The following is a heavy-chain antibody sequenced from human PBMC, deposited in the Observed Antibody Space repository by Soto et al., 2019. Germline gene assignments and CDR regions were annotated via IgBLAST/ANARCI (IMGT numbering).Heavy chain of an antibody. D-gene: IGHD3-22*01. V-gene: IGHV6-1*01. CDR3: ARAVVYYYDSSGYEDYYGMDV. CDR2: TYYRSKWYN. J-gene: IGHJ6*02. CDR1: GDSVSSNSAA. Sequence: SQTLSLTCAISGDSVSSNSAAWNWIRQSPSRGLEWLGRTYYRSKWYNDYAVSVKSRITINPDTSKNQFSLQLNSVTPEDTAVYYFARAVVYYYDSSGYEDYYGMDVWGQGTTVTVSS.